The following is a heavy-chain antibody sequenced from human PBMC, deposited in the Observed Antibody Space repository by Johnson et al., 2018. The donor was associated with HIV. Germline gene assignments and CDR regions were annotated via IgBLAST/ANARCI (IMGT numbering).Heavy chain of an antibody. Sequence: AQLVESGGGLVKPGGSLRLSCAASGFTFSSNYMSWVRQAPGKGLEWVSVIYSGGSTYYADSVKGRFTISRDNSKNTLYLQMNSLRAEDTAVYYCARGITMIPDAFDIWGQGTMVTVSS. CDR1: GFTFSSNY. CDR3: ARGITMIPDAFDI. V-gene: IGHV3-66*01. J-gene: IGHJ3*02. D-gene: IGHD3-22*01. CDR2: IYSGGST.